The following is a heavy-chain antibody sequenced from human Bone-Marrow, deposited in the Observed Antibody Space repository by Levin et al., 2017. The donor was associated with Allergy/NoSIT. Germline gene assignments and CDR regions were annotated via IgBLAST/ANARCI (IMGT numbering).Heavy chain of an antibody. V-gene: IGHV3-66*01. CDR2: MYSGGRT. CDR3: ARDGPRASYYYYGMDV. J-gene: IGHJ6*02. CDR1: GFTVSSNY. Sequence: GGSLRLSCAASGFTVSSNYMSWVRQAPGKGLEWVSVMYSGGRTYYADSVKGRFTISRDNSKNTLYLQMNSLRAEDTAVYYCARDGPRASYYYYGMDVWGQGTTVTVPS.